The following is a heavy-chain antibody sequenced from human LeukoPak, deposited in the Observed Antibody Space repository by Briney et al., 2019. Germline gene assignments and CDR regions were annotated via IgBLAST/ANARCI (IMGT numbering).Heavy chain of an antibody. CDR1: GFTFSSYA. CDR3: AKDTRGYSYGPDHAFGI. CDR2: ISGSGGST. V-gene: IGHV3-23*01. J-gene: IGHJ3*02. Sequence: GGSLRLSCAASGFTFSSYAMSWVRQAPGKGLEWVSAISGSGGSTYYADSVKGRFTISRDNSKNTLYLQMNSLGAEDTAAYYCAKDTRGYSYGPDHAFGIWGQGTMVTVSS. D-gene: IGHD5-18*01.